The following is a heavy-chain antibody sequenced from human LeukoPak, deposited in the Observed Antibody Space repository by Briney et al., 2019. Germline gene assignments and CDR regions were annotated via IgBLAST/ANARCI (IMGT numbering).Heavy chain of an antibody. J-gene: IGHJ4*02. CDR3: ATDQAWQLHQ. CDR2: ISYDGSSR. CDR1: GFSFTYYA. Sequence: PGRSQRLSCAASGFSFTYYAMHWVRRAPGKGLEWVAIISYDGSSRLYADPVKGRFTISRDNSKNTLDLQMNSLRPDDTAVYHCATDQAWQLHQWGPGTAVIVSS. V-gene: IGHV3-30-3*01. D-gene: IGHD2-15*01.